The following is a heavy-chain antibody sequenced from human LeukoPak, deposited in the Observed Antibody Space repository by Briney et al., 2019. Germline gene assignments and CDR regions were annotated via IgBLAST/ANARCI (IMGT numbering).Heavy chain of an antibody. V-gene: IGHV3-23*01. CDR2: ISGSGGST. CDR3: AKVPSYDILTGYLFDP. J-gene: IGHJ5*02. Sequence: GGSLRLSCAASGFTFSSYAMSWVRQAPGKGLEWVSAISGSGGSTYYAVSVKGRFTISRDNSKNTLYLQMNSLRAEDTAVYYCAKVPSYDILTGYLFDPWGQGTLVTVSS. CDR1: GFTFSSYA. D-gene: IGHD3-9*01.